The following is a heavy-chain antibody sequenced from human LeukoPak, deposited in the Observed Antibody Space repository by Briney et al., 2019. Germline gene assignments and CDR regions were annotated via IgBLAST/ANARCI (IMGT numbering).Heavy chain of an antibody. J-gene: IGHJ5*02. Sequence: GGSLRLSCAASGFTFSNHAMSWFRQAPGKGLEWVSAISPPGGTTYFADSVKGRFNISRDNSKNTLYLQMNSLRAGDTAIYYCAREYSYDYDDWFDPWGQGTLVTVSS. D-gene: IGHD5-18*01. CDR2: ISPPGGTT. CDR1: GFTFSNHA. V-gene: IGHV3-23*01. CDR3: AREYSYDYDDWFDP.